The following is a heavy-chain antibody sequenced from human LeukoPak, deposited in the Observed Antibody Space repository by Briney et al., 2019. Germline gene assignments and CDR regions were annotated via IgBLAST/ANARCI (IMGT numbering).Heavy chain of an antibody. CDR3: ARDCSSTSCHPDYYYGMDV. D-gene: IGHD2-2*01. Sequence: GGSLRLSCAASGFTFSDYYMSWIRQAPGKGLEWVSYISSSGSTIYYADSVKGRFTISRDNAKNSLYLQMNSLRAEDTAVYCCARDCSSTSCHPDYYYGMDVWGQGTTVTVSS. J-gene: IGHJ6*02. CDR2: ISSSGSTI. V-gene: IGHV3-11*01. CDR1: GFTFSDYY.